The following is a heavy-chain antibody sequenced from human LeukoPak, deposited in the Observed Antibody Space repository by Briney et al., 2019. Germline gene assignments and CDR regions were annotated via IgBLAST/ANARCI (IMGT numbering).Heavy chain of an antibody. CDR2: INSDGSST. CDR1: GFTFSSYW. V-gene: IGHV3-74*01. CDR3: AREVLDYGMDV. J-gene: IGHJ6*02. Sequence: PGGSLRLSCAASGFTFSSYWMHWVRHAPGKGLVWVSRINSDGSSTSYADSVKGRFTISRDNAKNTLYLQMNSLRAEDTAVYYCAREVLDYGMDVWGQGTTVTVSS.